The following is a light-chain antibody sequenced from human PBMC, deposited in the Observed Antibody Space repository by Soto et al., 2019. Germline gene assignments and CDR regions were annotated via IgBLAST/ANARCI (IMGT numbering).Light chain of an antibody. CDR3: QKYNSALGT. CDR1: QGISNY. V-gene: IGKV1-27*01. CDR2: AAS. Sequence: DIQMTQSPSSLSASVGDRGTITCRASQGISNYLAWYQQKPGKVPKLLIYAASTLQSGVPSRFSGSGSGTAFTLTISSLQHEDVETYYCQKYNSALGTLGQGTKVDIK. J-gene: IGKJ1*01.